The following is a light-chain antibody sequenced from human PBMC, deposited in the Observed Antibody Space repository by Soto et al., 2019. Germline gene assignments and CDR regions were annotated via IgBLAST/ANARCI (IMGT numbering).Light chain of an antibody. Sequence: DIVLTQSPATLSLSPGERATLSCRASQSVGRYFAWYQQKPGQAPRLLIYYASNRATGIPVRFSGSGSGTDFTRTIRSLQAEDFAVYYCKHRNSFGPGTKVDFK. CDR1: QSVGRY. CDR3: KHRNS. J-gene: IGKJ3*01. CDR2: YAS. V-gene: IGKV3-11*01.